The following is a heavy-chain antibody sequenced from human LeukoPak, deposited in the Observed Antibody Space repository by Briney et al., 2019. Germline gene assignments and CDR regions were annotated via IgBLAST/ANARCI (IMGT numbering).Heavy chain of an antibody. J-gene: IGHJ5*02. CDR3: ARDGYNHWFDP. Sequence: GASVKVSCKASGYTFTSYAMHWVRQAPGQRLEWMGWINAGNGNTKYSQKFQGRITITTDTSASTVYMEPSSLRSEDTAVYYCARDGYNHWFDPWGQGTLVTVSS. CDR1: GYTFTSYA. D-gene: IGHD5-24*01. V-gene: IGHV1-3*01. CDR2: INAGNGNT.